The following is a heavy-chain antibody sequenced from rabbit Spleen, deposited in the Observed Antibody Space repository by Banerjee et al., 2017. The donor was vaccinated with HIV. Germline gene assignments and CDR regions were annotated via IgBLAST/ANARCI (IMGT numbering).Heavy chain of an antibody. CDR1: GFAFSTYS. V-gene: IGHV1S7*01. CDR3: VSEAGYGGYGDSNL. CDR2: IAPIFCVT. Sequence: QLVESGGGLVQPGGSLKLSCKASGFAFSTYSMSWVCQAPGKGLEWIGYIAPIFCVTSYAIWVNGRFPFSSHNAQNTLYLQLNSLTAADTATYFCVSEAGYGGYGDSNLWGQGPLVTVS. D-gene: IGHD2-1*01. J-gene: IGHJ4*01.